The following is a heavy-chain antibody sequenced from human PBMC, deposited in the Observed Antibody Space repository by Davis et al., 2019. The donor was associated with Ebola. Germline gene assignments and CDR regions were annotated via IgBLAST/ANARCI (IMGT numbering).Heavy chain of an antibody. V-gene: IGHV3-7*03. CDR2: IKQDGSEK. CDR1: GFTFSNAW. Sequence: GGSLRLSCAASGFTFSNAWMNWVRQAPGKGLEWVASIKQDGSEKYYVDSVKGRFTISRDNAKNSLYLQMNSLRAEDTAVYYCARDPVRFLEWLVYYYGMDVWGQGTTVTVSS. J-gene: IGHJ6*02. CDR3: ARDPVRFLEWLVYYYGMDV. D-gene: IGHD3-3*01.